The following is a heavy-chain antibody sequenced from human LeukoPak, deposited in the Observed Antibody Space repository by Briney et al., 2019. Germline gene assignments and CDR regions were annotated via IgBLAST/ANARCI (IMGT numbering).Heavy chain of an antibody. V-gene: IGHV3-33*03. CDR1: GFTFSSYG. D-gene: IGHD5-18*01. CDR3: AKGGYSYGSYYYYMDV. J-gene: IGHJ6*03. Sequence: GRSLRLSCAASGFTFSSYGMHWVRQAPGKGLEWVAVIWYGGSNKYYADSVKGRFTISRDNSKNTLYLQMNSLRAEDTAVHYCAKGGYSYGSYYYYMDVWGKGTTVTVSS. CDR2: IWYGGSNK.